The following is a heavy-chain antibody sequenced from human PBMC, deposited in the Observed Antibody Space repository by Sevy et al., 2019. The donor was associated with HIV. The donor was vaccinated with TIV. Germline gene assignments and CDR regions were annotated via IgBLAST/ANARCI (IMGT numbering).Heavy chain of an antibody. V-gene: IGHV3-30*19. D-gene: IGHD6-13*01. J-gene: IGHJ5*02. CDR2: ISYDANNK. Sequence: GGSLRLSCTASGFTFSDYGMHWVRQAPGKGLEWVAVISYDANNKYYADSVKGRFTISRDNSKNTVYLQMRSLRVEDTAVYYCAREAAGGPYSSSWFSNWFDPWGQGTLVTVSS. CDR1: GFTFSDYG. CDR3: AREAAGGPYSSSWFSNWFDP.